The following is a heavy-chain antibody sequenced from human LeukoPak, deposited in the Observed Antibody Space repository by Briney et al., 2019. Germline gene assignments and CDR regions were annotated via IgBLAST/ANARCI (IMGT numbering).Heavy chain of an antibody. CDR3: STAKFDY. CDR2: IGISGAI. CDR1: GFIFKNYA. V-gene: IGHV3-69-1*01. Sequence: GGSLRLSCAASGFIFKNYAMSWVRQAPGKGLEWVSHIGISGAIHYGDYVKGRFTISRDNAKNSVYLQMNSLRAEDTAVYYCSTAKFDYWGQGSLVTVSS. J-gene: IGHJ4*02.